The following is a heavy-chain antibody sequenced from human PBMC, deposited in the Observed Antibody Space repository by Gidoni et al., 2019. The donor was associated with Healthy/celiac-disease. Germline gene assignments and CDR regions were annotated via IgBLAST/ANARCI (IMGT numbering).Heavy chain of an antibody. CDR3: ARDFIVSKVGGAEDVSYYYYYGMDV. CDR2: ISYDGSNK. D-gene: IGHD3-16*02. Sequence: QVQLVESGGGVVQPGRSLRLSCAASGFTFSSYAMHWVRQAPGKGLEWVAVISYDGSNKYYADSVKGRFTISRDNSKNTLYLQMNSLRAEDTAVYYCARDFIVSKVGGAEDVSYYYYYGMDVWGQGTTVTVSS. J-gene: IGHJ6*02. V-gene: IGHV3-30*04. CDR1: GFTFSSYA.